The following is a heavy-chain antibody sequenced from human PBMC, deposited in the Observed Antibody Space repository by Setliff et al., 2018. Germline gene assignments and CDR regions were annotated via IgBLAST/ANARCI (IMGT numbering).Heavy chain of an antibody. CDR1: GVSVSRHY. V-gene: IGHV4-4*08. Sequence: PSETLSLTCIVSGVSVSRHYWSWIRQPPGKTLEWIGYIYTGGSTTYNPSLKSRVTLSLDTSKNHLSLNLTSVTAAGTAVYYWARDVWGAGTGWFDPWGLGILVTVSS. CDR2: IYTGGST. CDR3: ARDVWGAGTGWFDP. J-gene: IGHJ5*02. D-gene: IGHD1-1*01.